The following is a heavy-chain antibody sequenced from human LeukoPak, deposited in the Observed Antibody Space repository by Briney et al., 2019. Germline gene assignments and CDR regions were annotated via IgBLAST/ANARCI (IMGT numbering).Heavy chain of an antibody. CDR2: IYYSGST. D-gene: IGHD3-22*01. CDR3: ARSGSGYYLNWFAP. V-gene: IGHV4-34*01. CDR1: GGSFSGYY. J-gene: IGHJ5*02. Sequence: SETLSLTCAVYGGSFSGYYWSWIRQPPGKGLEWIGSIYYSGSTYYNPSLKSRVTISVDTSKNQFSLKLSSVTAADTAVYYCARSGSGYYLNWFAPWGQGTLVTVSS.